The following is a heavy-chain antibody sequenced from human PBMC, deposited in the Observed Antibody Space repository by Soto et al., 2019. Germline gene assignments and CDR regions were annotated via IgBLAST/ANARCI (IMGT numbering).Heavy chain of an antibody. CDR1: DFTLSIYA. D-gene: IGHD6-19*01. Sequence: GGALVVACAASDFTLSIYAMHWVRQAPGKGLEWVAVISYDGRNKYYADAVKGRFTISRDNSKNTLYLQMSSLRAEDTAVYYCVKDGSSGWPYFYDMDVWGQGTTVTVSS. J-gene: IGHJ6*02. V-gene: IGHV3-30*18. CDR3: VKDGSSGWPYFYDMDV. CDR2: ISYDGRNK.